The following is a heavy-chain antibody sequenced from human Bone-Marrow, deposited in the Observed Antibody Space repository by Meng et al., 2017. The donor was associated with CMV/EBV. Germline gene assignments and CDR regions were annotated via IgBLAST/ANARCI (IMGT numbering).Heavy chain of an antibody. V-gene: IGHV1-69*02. Sequence: SVKVSCKASGGTFSSYTISWVRQAPGQGLEWMGRIIPILGIANYAQKFQGRVTITADKSTSTAYMELSSLRSEDTAVYYCARGGNRQLTRPIDYWGQGTQVTGSS. CDR2: IIPILGIA. J-gene: IGHJ4*02. CDR1: GGTFSSYT. CDR3: ARGGNRQLTRPIDY. D-gene: IGHD6-6*01.